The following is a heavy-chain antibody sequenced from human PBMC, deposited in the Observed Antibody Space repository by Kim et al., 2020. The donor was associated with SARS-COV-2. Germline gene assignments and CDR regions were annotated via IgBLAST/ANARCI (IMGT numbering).Heavy chain of an antibody. CDR2: MNPNSGNT. V-gene: IGHV1-8*01. Sequence: ASVKVSCKASGYTFTSYDINWVRQATGQGLEWMGWMNPNSGNTGYAQKFQGRVTMTRNTSISTAYMELSSLRSEDTAVYYCARHLVDDILTGLHNYYYGMDVWGQGPSVTVS. J-gene: IGHJ6*02. CDR1: GYTFTSYD. CDR3: ARHLVDDILTGLHNYYYGMDV. D-gene: IGHD3-9*01.